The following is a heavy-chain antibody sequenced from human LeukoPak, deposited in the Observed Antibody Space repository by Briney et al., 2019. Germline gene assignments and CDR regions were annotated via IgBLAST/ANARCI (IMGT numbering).Heavy chain of an antibody. CDR1: GFTFSGYW. Sequence: QPGGSLRLSCAASGFTFSGYWMQWVRQAPGKGLEWVSLMYGGGSTDYADSVKGRFIVSRDNSKNTLYLQMSGLRAEDTAVYYCARERGNVGLYYYYAMDVWGQGTTVTVSS. V-gene: IGHV3-53*01. CDR3: ARERGNVGLYYYYAMDV. D-gene: IGHD1-26*01. CDR2: MYGGGST. J-gene: IGHJ6*02.